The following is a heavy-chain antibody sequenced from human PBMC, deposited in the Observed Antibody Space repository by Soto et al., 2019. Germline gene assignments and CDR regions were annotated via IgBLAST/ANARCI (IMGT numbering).Heavy chain of an antibody. CDR3: ARVVPGAEAWFGP. CDR1: GYTFTGYY. CDR2: INPNSGGT. Sequence: GYTFTGYYMHWVRQAPGQGLEWMGWINPNSGGTNYAQKFQGRVSMTTDTSTTTAYMELRSLRSDDTAVYYCARVVPGAEAWFGPWGQGTLVTVSS. J-gene: IGHJ5*02. V-gene: IGHV1-2*02. D-gene: IGHD2-2*01.